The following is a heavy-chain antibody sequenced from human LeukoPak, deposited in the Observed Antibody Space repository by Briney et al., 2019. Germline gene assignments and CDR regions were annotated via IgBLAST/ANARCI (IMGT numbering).Heavy chain of an antibody. V-gene: IGHV3-30-3*01. CDR1: GFTFSSYA. D-gene: IGHD6-19*01. Sequence: GTSLRLSCAASGFTFSSYAMHWVRQAPGKGLEWVAVISYDGSNKQYADSVKGRLTISRDNSKNTLYLQMNSLSAEDTAVYYCTRIRSSSGWYEPFDYWGQGTLVTVSS. CDR3: TRIRSSSGWYEPFDY. J-gene: IGHJ4*02. CDR2: ISYDGSNK.